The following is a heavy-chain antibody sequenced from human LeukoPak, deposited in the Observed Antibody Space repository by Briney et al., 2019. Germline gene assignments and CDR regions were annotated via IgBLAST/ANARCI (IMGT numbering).Heavy chain of an antibody. V-gene: IGHV3-30*18. D-gene: IGHD3-10*01. CDR2: ISYDGSNK. Sequence: PGGSLRLSCAASGFTFSSYGMHWVRLAPGKGLEWVAVISYDGSNKYYADSVKGRFTISRDNSKNMLYLQMNSLRAEDTAVYYCAKDRSMVRGVSIRFRRSGTMDVWGKGTTVTISS. J-gene: IGHJ6*03. CDR3: AKDRSMVRGVSIRFRRSGTMDV. CDR1: GFTFSSYG.